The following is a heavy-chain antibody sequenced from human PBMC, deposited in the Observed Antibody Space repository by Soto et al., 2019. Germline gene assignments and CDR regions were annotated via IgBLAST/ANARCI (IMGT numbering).Heavy chain of an antibody. J-gene: IGHJ2*01. CDR2: IYSGGST. CDR3: ARSITIFGVALYWYFDL. D-gene: IGHD3-3*01. Sequence: GGSLRLSCAASGFTVSSNYMSWVRQAPGKGLEWVSVIYSGGSTHYADSVKGRFTISRDNSKNTLYLQMNSLRAEDTAVYYCARSITIFGVALYWYFDLWGRGTLVTVSS. V-gene: IGHV3-66*01. CDR1: GFTVSSNY.